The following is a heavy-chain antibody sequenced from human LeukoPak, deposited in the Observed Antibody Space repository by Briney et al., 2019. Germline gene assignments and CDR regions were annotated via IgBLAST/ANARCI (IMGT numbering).Heavy chain of an antibody. CDR1: GVSISSSSYY. CDR3: ARRKDIVVLPASWDY. V-gene: IGHV4-39*01. J-gene: IGHJ4*02. Sequence: PSETLSLTCTVSGVSISSSSYYWGWIRHPPGNGLEWIVSIYYSGGTHYNPSRKSRVTISVARSKNQFFLKLSSVTAADTAVYYCARRKDIVVLPASWDYWGQGTLVTVSS. D-gene: IGHD2-2*01. CDR2: IYYSGGT.